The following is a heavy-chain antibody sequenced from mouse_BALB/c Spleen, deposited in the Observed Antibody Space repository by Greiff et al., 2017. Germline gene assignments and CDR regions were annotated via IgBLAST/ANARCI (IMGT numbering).Heavy chain of an antibody. J-gene: IGHJ3*01. V-gene: IGHV1-61*01. CDR1: GHSFPNHL. CDR3: ARSSWDVFAY. Sequence: VQPQQSWPELVGPGASVEMFCQASGHSFPNHLMARGKPRPWQGLEWIGMIDPSNSETRLNQKFKDKATLNVDKSSNTAYMQLSSLTSEDSAVYYCARSSWDVFAYWGQGTLVTVSA. D-gene: IGHD4-1*01. CDR2: IDPSNSET.